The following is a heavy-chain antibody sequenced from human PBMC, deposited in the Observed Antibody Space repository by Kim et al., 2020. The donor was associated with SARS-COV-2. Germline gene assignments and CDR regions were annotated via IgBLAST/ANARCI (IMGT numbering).Heavy chain of an antibody. D-gene: IGHD3-16*01. V-gene: IGHV3-21*01. CDR2: ISSSSSYI. Sequence: GGSLRLSCAASGFTFSSYSMNWVRQAPGKGLEWVSSISSSSSYIYYADSVKGRFTISRDNAKNSLYLQMNSLRAEDTAVYYCARDRTDYRNFDYWGQGTLVTVSS. CDR1: GFTFSSYS. CDR3: ARDRTDYRNFDY. J-gene: IGHJ4*02.